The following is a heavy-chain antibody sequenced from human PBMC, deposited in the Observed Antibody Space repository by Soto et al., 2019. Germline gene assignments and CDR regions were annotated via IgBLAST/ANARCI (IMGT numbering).Heavy chain of an antibody. V-gene: IGHV1-69*01. D-gene: IGHD3-22*01. Sequence: QVQLVQSGAEVKKPGSSVKVSCKASGGVFSNYALTWVRQAPGQGLEWVGGIVPVFGTPNYAPKFQGRVTVTADESTRTGYMELSSLTSEDTAMYYSARGSHYLSTGYYFDNWGQGTLVTVSS. CDR3: ARGSHYLSTGYYFDN. CDR2: IVPVFGTP. CDR1: GGVFSNYA. J-gene: IGHJ5*02.